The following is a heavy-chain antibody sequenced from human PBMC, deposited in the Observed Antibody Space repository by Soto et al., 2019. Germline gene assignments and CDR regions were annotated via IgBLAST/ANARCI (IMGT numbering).Heavy chain of an antibody. V-gene: IGHV2-5*02. J-gene: IGHJ4*02. CDR1: GFSLSTSGVG. D-gene: IGHD3-10*01. Sequence: QITLKESGPTLVKPTQTLTLTCTFSGFSLSTSGVGVGWIRQPPGKALEWLALIYWDDDKRYSPSLKSRLTITNDTSKNQLVLTMTHMDPVDTATYYCAHNVLLWFGERYFDYWGQGTLVTVAS. CDR3: AHNVLLWFGERYFDY. CDR2: IYWDDDK.